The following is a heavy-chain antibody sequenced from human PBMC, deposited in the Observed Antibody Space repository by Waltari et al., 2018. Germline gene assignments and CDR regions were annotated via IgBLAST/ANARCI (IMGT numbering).Heavy chain of an antibody. CDR1: GGSFSVYY. CDR3: ARADRGPRSGSSATPAWGP. J-gene: IGHJ5*02. V-gene: IGHV4-34*01. D-gene: IGHD1-26*01. Sequence: QVQLQQWGAGLLKPSETLSLTCAVYGGSFSVYYWSWIRQPPGKGLEGIGEINRSGSHTYNPACKRRVTRSLDTAKNHCALKLSSVTAADTAVYYCARADRGPRSGSSATPAWGPWGQGTLVTVSS. CDR2: INRSGSH.